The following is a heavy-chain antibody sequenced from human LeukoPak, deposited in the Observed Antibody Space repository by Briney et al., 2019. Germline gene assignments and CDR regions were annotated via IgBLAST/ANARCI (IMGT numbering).Heavy chain of an antibody. CDR2: IWPDGGDR. V-gene: IGHV3-30*02. Sequence: PGGSLRLSCAASGFSFSGYGMHWVRQVPVKGLGWVAFIWPDGGDRYYAGSVKGRFTISRDDAKKTVDLQTNNVRPEDTAVYYCAGGLHHYDRSLDYWGQGTLVTVPS. CDR1: GFSFSGYG. J-gene: IGHJ4*02. CDR3: AGGLHHYDRSLDY. D-gene: IGHD3-22*01.